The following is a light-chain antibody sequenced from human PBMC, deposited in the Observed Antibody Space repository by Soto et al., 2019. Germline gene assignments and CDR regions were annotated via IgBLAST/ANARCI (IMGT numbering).Light chain of an antibody. V-gene: IGKV3-15*01. CDR1: QSVGST. Sequence: EIVMTQSPATLSVSPGERATLSCRASQSVGSTLAWYQQKPGQAPRLLIYGASTRATGVPARFSGSGSGTEFTLTINSLQSEDLAVHYCQQYHYWPPLTFGGGTKVEIK. J-gene: IGKJ4*01. CDR2: GAS. CDR3: QQYHYWPPLT.